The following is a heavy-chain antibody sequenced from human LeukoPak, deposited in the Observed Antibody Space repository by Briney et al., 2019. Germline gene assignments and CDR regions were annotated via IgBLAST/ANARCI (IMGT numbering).Heavy chain of an antibody. CDR3: AELGITMFGGV. J-gene: IGHJ6*04. Sequence: GGSLRLSCAASGFTFSSYVMHWVRQAPGKGLEWVAIISYDGSNEYYADSVKGRFTISRDNSKNTLYLQMNSLRAEDTAVYYCAELGITMFGGVWGKGTTVTISS. CDR2: ISYDGSNE. CDR1: GFTFSSYV. D-gene: IGHD3-10*02. V-gene: IGHV3-30*04.